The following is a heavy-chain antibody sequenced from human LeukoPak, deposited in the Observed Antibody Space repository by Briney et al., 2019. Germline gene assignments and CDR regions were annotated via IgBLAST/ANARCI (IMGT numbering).Heavy chain of an antibody. CDR2: IYHSGST. V-gene: IGHV4-4*02. D-gene: IGHD6-19*01. CDR3: ARKRIAVAGTGSFDY. CDR1: GGSISSSNW. J-gene: IGHJ4*02. Sequence: SETLSLTCAVSGGSISSSNWWSWVRQPPGKGLEWIGEIYHSGSTNYNPSLKSRGTISVDKSKNQFSLKLSSVTAADTAVYYCARKRIAVAGTGSFDYWGQGTLVTVSS.